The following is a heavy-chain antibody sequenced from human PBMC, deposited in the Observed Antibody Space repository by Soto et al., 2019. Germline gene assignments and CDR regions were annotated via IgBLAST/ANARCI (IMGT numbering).Heavy chain of an antibody. CDR2: IKEDGSEK. CDR1: GFTFSSYW. V-gene: IGHV3-7*01. D-gene: IGHD3-10*01. CDR3: ARERYYYGSGDY. Sequence: VGSLRLSCVASGFTFSSYWMSWVRQAPGKGLEWVANIKEDGSEKNYVDSVKGQFTISRDNAKNSLYLQMNSLRAEDTAVYYCARERYYYGSGDYWGQGTLVTVSS. J-gene: IGHJ4*02.